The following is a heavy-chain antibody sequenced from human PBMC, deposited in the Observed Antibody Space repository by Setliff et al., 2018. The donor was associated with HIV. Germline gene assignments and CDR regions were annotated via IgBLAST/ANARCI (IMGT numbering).Heavy chain of an antibody. J-gene: IGHJ5*02. Sequence: SETLSLTCNVSGFSFRNSFYNWGWIRQPPGKGLEWIGTIYYNEKTYYNPSLKSRVTISIDTSKNQFSLNLTSVTAADTAVYYCASRVYYYDSNNFLREEGFDPWGQGTLVTVSS. V-gene: IGHV4-39*01. CDR1: GFSFRNSFYN. D-gene: IGHD3-22*01. CDR2: IYYNEKT. CDR3: ASRVYYYDSNNFLREEGFDP.